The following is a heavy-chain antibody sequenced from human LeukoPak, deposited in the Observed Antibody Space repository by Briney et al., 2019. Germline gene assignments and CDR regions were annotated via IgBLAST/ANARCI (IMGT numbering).Heavy chain of an antibody. CDR3: ATSTVTVSYYFDY. V-gene: IGHV3-23*01. D-gene: IGHD4-17*01. CDR2: IGGRGGST. Sequence: PARSLTLSCAASRLTLSSHAMSCVRQAPPKELDWVTAIGGRGGSTYYADSVKGRFTISRDNSKNTLYLQMNSLRAEDRAVYYCATSTVTVSYYFDYWGEGALVTVSS. J-gene: IGHJ4*02. CDR1: RLTLSSHA.